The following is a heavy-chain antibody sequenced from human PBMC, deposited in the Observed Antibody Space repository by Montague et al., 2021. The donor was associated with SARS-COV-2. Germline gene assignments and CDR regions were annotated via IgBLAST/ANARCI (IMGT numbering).Heavy chain of an antibody. CDR3: ARWDIPRGTISV. V-gene: IGHV6-1*01. J-gene: IGHJ3*01. D-gene: IGHD3-16*01. CDR2: TYYESKWLN. Sequence: CAISGDSVFRNSATWNWIRQSPSRGLEWLGRTYYESKWLNDYRGSLRSRRSINPDTSRNQFSLQLNSVTPEDTAVYYCARWDIPRGTISVWGQGTMVTVSS. CDR1: GDSVFRNSAT.